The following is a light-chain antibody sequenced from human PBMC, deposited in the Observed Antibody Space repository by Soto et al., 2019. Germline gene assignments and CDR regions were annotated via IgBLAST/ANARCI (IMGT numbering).Light chain of an antibody. CDR2: EVS. Sequence: QSALTQPPAASGSPGQSVTISCTGTSSDVGGYNYVSWYQQHPGKAPKLMISEVSKRPSGVPDRFSGSKSGNTASLTFSGLQAEDEADYYCSSFAGNNTLVFCGGNKVTV. CDR3: SSFAGNNTLV. V-gene: IGLV2-8*01. J-gene: IGLJ2*01. CDR1: SSDVGGYNY.